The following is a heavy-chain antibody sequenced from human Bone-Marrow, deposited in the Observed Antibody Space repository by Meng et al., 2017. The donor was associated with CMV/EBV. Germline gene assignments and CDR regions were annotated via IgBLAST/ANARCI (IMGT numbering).Heavy chain of an antibody. CDR2: INHSGST. CDR1: GGSFSGYY. CDR3: APLTSIAAAGNWFDP. V-gene: IGHV4-34*01. D-gene: IGHD6-13*01. Sequence: GSLRLSCAVYGGSFSGYYWSWIRQPPGKGLEWIGEINHSGSTNYNPSLKSRVTISVDTSKNQFSLKLSSVTAADTAVYYCAPLTSIAAAGNWFDPWGQGTLVTVSS. J-gene: IGHJ5*02.